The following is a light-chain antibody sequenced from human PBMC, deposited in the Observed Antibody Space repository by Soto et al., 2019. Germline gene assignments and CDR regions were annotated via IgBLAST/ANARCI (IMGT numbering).Light chain of an antibody. V-gene: IGLV2-14*01. CDR2: DVS. CDR1: SSDVGGYNY. J-gene: IGLJ2*01. Sequence: QSVLTQPASVSGSPGQSITISCTGTSSDVGGYNYVSWYQQHPGKAPKLMIYDVSNRPSGVSNRFSGSKSGNTASLNISGLQAEDEDDYYCSSYTSSSTVVFGGGTKLT. CDR3: SSYTSSSTVV.